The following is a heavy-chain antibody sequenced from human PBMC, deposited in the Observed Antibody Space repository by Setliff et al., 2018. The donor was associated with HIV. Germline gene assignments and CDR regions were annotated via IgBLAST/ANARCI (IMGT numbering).Heavy chain of an antibody. V-gene: IGHV4-39*02. CDR3: ARDQSDWFY. Sequence: PSETLSLTCTVSGGSISSGDYYWSWVRQPPGKGLEWIGEIYHSGSANYNPSLKSRVIISIDTSKNQFSLNLNSVTAADTAVYYCARDQSDWFYWGQGTLVTVSS. CDR2: IYHSGSA. CDR1: GGSISSGDYY. D-gene: IGHD3-3*01. J-gene: IGHJ4*02.